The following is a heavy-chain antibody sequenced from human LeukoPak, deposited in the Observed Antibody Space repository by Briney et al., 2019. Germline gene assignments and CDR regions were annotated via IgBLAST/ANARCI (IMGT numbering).Heavy chain of an antibody. CDR1: GYTFTNCV. Sequence: ASVKVSCKASGYTFTNCVIAWVRQAPGQGLEWMGWISVYNGNAIYPQKFQGRVTMTTDTSTNTAYMELRSLGSDDTAVYYCARSGPKDWALDYWGRGTLVTVSS. J-gene: IGHJ4*02. V-gene: IGHV1-18*01. CDR2: ISVYNGNA. D-gene: IGHD3-9*01. CDR3: ARSGPKDWALDY.